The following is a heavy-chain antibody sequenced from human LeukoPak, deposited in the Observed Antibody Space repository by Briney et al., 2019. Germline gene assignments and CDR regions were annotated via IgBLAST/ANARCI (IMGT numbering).Heavy chain of an antibody. V-gene: IGHV4-38-2*02. D-gene: IGHD6-13*01. Sequence: SETLSLTCAVSGYSISSGYYWGWIRQPPGKGLEWIGSIYHSGSTYYNPSLKSRVTISVDTSKNQFSLKLSSVTAADTAVYYCAGDEGAHSCSWYRGDAFDIWGQGTMVTVSS. CDR1: GYSISSGYY. CDR3: AGDEGAHSCSWYRGDAFDI. J-gene: IGHJ3*02. CDR2: IYHSGST.